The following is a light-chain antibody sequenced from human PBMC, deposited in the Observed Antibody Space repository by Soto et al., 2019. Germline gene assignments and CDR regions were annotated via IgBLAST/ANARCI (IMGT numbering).Light chain of an antibody. J-gene: IGKJ4*01. Sequence: DIQMTQSPSTLSASVGDRVTITCRASQSISTWLAWYQQKPGKAPKLLIYKASSLEGGVPSRFSGSGSGTEFNITVSSLRPDDFATYYCQQYNTYPLTFGGGTKVDI. V-gene: IGKV1-5*03. CDR1: QSISTW. CDR3: QQYNTYPLT. CDR2: KAS.